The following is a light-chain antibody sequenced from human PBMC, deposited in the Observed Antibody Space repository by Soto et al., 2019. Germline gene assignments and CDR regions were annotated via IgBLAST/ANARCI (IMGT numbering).Light chain of an antibody. CDR3: QQSYSTPIT. J-gene: IGKJ5*01. CDR1: QSISSY. CDR2: AAS. Sequence: DIQMTQSPSSLSASVGDRVTITCRASQSISSYLNWYQQKPGQAPKPLIYAASTLQSGVPSRFSGSGSGTDFTLTISSLQPEDFATYYCQQSYSTPITFGQGTRLEIK. V-gene: IGKV1-39*01.